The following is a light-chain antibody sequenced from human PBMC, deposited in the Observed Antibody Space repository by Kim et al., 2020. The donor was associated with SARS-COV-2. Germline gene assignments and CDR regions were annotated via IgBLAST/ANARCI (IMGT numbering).Light chain of an antibody. Sequence: EIVMTQSPATLSVSPGERATLSCRASQSVSSNLVWYQQKPGQAPRLLIYGASNRVTGIPARFSGSGSGTEFTLTISSLQSEDFAVYYCQQYKNWPPLTFGGGTKLEI. J-gene: IGKJ4*01. V-gene: IGKV3-15*01. CDR3: QQYKNWPPLT. CDR2: GAS. CDR1: QSVSSN.